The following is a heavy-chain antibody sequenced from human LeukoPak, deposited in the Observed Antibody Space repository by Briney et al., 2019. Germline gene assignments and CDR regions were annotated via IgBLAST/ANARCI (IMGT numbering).Heavy chain of an antibody. J-gene: IGHJ4*02. CDR3: ARELGTGFDS. Sequence: PGGSLRLSCAASGFTFSSYGMSWVRQAPGKGLEWVAVISGSGSTTYYADSVKDRFTISRDSSKNTLYLQMNSLRAEDTAVYYCARELGTGFDSWGQGTLVTVSS. V-gene: IGHV3-23*01. CDR2: ISGSGSTT. CDR1: GFTFSSYG.